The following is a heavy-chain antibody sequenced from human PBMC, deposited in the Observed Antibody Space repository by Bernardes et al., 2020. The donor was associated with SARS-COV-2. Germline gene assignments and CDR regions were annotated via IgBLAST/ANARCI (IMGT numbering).Heavy chain of an antibody. CDR1: GGSISSYY. V-gene: IGHV4-59*01. D-gene: IGHD3-3*01. CDR3: ARVESINYDFWSGYYPNWFDP. CDR2: IYYSGST. Sequence: SETLSLTCTVSGGSISSYYWSWIRQPPGKGLEWIGYIYYSGSTNYNPSLKSRVTISVDTSKNQFSLKLSSVTAADTAVYYCARVESINYDFWSGYYPNWFDPWGQGTLVT. J-gene: IGHJ5*02.